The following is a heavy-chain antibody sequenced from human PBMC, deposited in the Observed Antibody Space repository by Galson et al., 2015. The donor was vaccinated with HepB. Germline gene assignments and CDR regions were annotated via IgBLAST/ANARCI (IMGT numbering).Heavy chain of an antibody. V-gene: IGHV2-70*12. CDR3: AHSISNDYTLYSGVSFDP. J-gene: IGHJ5*02. CDR2: IDWDDDK. D-gene: IGHD4-11*01. CDR1: GFSLSTSGMC. Sequence: ALVKPTQTLTLTCTFSGFSLSTSGMCVSWIRQPPGKALEWLALIDWDDDKYYSTSLKTRVTISKDTSKNQVVLTMTNMDPVDTATYFCAHSISNDYTLYSGVSFDPWGQGTLVTVSS.